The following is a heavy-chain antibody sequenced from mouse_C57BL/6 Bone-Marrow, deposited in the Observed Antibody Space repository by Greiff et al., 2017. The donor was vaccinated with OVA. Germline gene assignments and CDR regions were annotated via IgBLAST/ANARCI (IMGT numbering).Heavy chain of an antibody. V-gene: IGHV2-2*01. D-gene: IGHD2-4*01. CDR2: IWSGGST. CDR3: ARNSDYDAWFAY. J-gene: IGHJ3*01. Sequence: QVQLQQSGPGLVQPSQSLSITCTVSGFSLTSYGVHWVRQSPGKGLEWLGVIWSGGSTDYNAAFISRLSISKDNSKSQVFFKMNRLQADDTAIYYCARNSDYDAWFAYWGQGTLVTVSA. CDR1: GFSLTSYG.